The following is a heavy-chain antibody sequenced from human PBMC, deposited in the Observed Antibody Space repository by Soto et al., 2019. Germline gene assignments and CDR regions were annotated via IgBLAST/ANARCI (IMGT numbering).Heavy chain of an antibody. Sequence: EVQLVESGGGLVKPGGSLTLSCAASGFSFSNDNMNWIRQAPGKGLEWVSSIISSGSFIYYADSVKGRFTISRDNAKNSLYPQMNSLRAEATAPDYCARVAEYYDSSGYLPVVDWGQGTLVTGSS. V-gene: IGHV3-21*01. J-gene: IGHJ4*02. CDR3: ARVAEYYDSSGYLPVVD. CDR2: IISSGSFI. D-gene: IGHD3-22*01. CDR1: GFSFSNDN.